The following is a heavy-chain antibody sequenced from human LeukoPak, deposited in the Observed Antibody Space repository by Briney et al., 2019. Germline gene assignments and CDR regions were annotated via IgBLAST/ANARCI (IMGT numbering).Heavy chain of an antibody. CDR2: INHSGST. J-gene: IGHJ4*02. CDR1: GGSFSGYY. V-gene: IGHV4-34*01. CDR3: VRVTRYYDFWSGYPYYFDY. Sequence: SETLSLTCAVYGGSFSGYYWSWIRQPPGKGLEWIGEINHSGSTNYNPSLKSRVTISVDTSKNQFSLKLSSVTAADTAVYYCVRVTRYYDFWSGYPYYFDYWGQGTLVTVSS. D-gene: IGHD3-3*01.